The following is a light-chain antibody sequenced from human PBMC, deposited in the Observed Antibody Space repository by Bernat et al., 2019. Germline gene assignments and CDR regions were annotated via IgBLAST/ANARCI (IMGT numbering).Light chain of an antibody. CDR1: RSDVGRYKY. Sequence: QSALTQPASVAGSPGQSITISCTGTRSDVGRYKYVSWYQQYPGKAPKLPIYDVSNRPSGVSSRFSGSKSGNTASLTISGLQAEDEADYYCSSFTTPDTYVFGTGTEVTVL. J-gene: IGLJ1*01. CDR3: SSFTTPDTYV. CDR2: DVS. V-gene: IGLV2-14*03.